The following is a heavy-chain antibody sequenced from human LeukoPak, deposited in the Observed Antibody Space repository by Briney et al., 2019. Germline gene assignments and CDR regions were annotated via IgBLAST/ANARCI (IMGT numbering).Heavy chain of an antibody. Sequence: SETLSLTCAVYGGSFSGYYWSWIRQPPGKGLEWIGEINHSGSTNYNPSLKSRVTISVDTSKNQFSLKLSSVTAADTAVYYCASTDDCGGDCYSIDYWGQGTLVTVSS. CDR1: GGSFSGYY. J-gene: IGHJ4*02. V-gene: IGHV4-34*01. D-gene: IGHD2-21*02. CDR3: ASTDDCGGDCYSIDY. CDR2: INHSGST.